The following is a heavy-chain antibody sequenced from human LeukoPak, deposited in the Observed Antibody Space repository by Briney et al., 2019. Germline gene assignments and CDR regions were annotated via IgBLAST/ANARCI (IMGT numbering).Heavy chain of an antibody. J-gene: IGHJ5*02. Sequence: ASVKVSCKASGYTFTGYYMHWVRQAPGQGLEWMGWINPNSGGTNYAQKFQGRVTMTRDTSISTAYMELSSLRSEDTAVYYCARDSRRCSSTSCYWGWFDPWGQGTLVTVSS. CDR1: GYTFTGYY. V-gene: IGHV1-2*02. D-gene: IGHD2-2*01. CDR2: INPNSGGT. CDR3: ARDSRRCSSTSCYWGWFDP.